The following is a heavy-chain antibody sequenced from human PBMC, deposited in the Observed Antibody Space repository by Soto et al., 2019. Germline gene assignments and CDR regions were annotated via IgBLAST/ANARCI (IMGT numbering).Heavy chain of an antibody. V-gene: IGHV1-2*02. J-gene: IGHJ6*02. CDR2: IHPNTGGT. CDR3: ASDFRTRGWFRQAGNFAMDV. CDR1: GYPYTNSY. D-gene: IGHD6-19*01. Sequence: QVQLVQSGAEVRKPGASVKVSCKASGYPYTNSYMHWVRQAPGPGLEWMRWIHPNTGGTNYAQKFQGRVTMTRDTSVSTVYMELNRLTSDDTAIYFCASDFRTRGWFRQAGNFAMDVWGQGTTVTVS.